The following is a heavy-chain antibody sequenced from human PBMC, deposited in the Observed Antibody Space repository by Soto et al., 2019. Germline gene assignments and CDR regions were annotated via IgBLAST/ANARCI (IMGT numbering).Heavy chain of an antibody. CDR2: ISYSGST. CDR1: SDSISSYY. D-gene: IGHD6-13*01. V-gene: IGHV4-59*01. Sequence: HSETLSLTCTVSSDSISSYYWSWIRQPPGKRLEWIGYISYSGSTDYNPSLKSRVTISGDTSKNQLSLKVSSVTAADTAVYYCARGTSWQLPFDYWGQGTLVTVSS. CDR3: ARGTSWQLPFDY. J-gene: IGHJ4*02.